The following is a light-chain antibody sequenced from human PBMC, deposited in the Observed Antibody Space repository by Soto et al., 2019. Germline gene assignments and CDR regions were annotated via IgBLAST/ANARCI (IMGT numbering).Light chain of an antibody. J-gene: IGKJ1*01. CDR3: KQYGSSPPT. V-gene: IGKV3-20*01. Sequence: EIVMTQSPATLSVSPGEGATLSCRASQGIGDTLAWYQQKPGQTPRLLIYDTSIRATGVQARFSGSRSGAEFTLTINRLEPEDFALYYCKQYGSSPPTFGQGTKVDIK. CDR1: QGIGDT. CDR2: DTS.